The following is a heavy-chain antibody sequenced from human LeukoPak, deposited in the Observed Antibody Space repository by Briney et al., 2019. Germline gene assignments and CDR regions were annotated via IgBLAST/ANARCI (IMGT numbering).Heavy chain of an antibody. D-gene: IGHD3-9*01. V-gene: IGHV1-2*06. CDR3: ARAPRSFDPFDY. CDR2: INPNSGGT. J-gene: IGHJ4*02. Sequence: ASVKVSCKASGYTFTGYYMHWVRQAPGQGLEWMGRINPNSGGTNYAQKLQGRVTMTTDTSTSTAYMELRSLRSDDTAVYYCARAPRSFDPFDYWGQGTLVTVSS. CDR1: GYTFTGYY.